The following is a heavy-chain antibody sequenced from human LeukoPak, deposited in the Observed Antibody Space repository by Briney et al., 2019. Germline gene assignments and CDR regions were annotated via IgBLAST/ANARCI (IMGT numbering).Heavy chain of an antibody. J-gene: IGHJ1*01. Sequence: SVKVSCKASGGTFSSYAISWVRQAPGQGLEWMGGIIPIFGTANYAQKFQGRVTITADKSTSTAYMELSSLRSEDTAVYYCARDGLGDSGSYWRYFQHWGQGTLVTVSS. V-gene: IGHV1-69*06. D-gene: IGHD1-26*01. CDR1: GGTFSSYA. CDR2: IIPIFGTA. CDR3: ARDGLGDSGSYWRYFQH.